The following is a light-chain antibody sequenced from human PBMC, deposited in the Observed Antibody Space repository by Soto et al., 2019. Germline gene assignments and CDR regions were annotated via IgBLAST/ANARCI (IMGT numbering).Light chain of an antibody. V-gene: IGKV3-20*01. J-gene: IGKJ4*01. Sequence: EIVLTQSPGTLSLSPGERATLSCRASQSVSSSYLAWYQQKPGQPPRLLIYGASSRATGIPDRFSGSGSGTDFTLTITGLEPEDLAVYYCQHYRTSFGGGTKVEIK. CDR2: GAS. CDR1: QSVSSSY. CDR3: QHYRTS.